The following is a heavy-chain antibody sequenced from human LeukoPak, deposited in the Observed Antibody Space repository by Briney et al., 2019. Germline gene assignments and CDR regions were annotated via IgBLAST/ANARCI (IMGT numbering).Heavy chain of an antibody. CDR3: AKEPIQRLRYFLFDY. J-gene: IGHJ4*02. V-gene: IGHV3-23*01. CDR1: GFTFSSYA. CDR2: ISGSGGST. Sequence: GGSLRLSCAASGFTFSSYAMSWVRQAPGKGLEWVSAISGSGGSTYYADSGKGRFTISRDNSKNTLYLQMNSLRAEDTAVYYCAKEPIQRLRYFLFDYWGQGTLVTVSS. D-gene: IGHD3-9*01.